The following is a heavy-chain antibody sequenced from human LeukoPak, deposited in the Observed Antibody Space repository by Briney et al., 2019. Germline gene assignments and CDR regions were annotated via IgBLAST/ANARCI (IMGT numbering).Heavy chain of an antibody. CDR1: GYSFTSCW. CDR2: IDPSDSET. D-gene: IGHD5-18*01. V-gene: IGHV5-51*01. Sequence: LGESLKITCKASGYSFTSCWIGWVRQMPGKGLEWMGIIDPSDSETRYTPSFQGQVTISADKSLSTAYLQWNSLKASDTAMYYCARQTAMGRSGDYWGQGTLVTVSS. J-gene: IGHJ4*02. CDR3: ARQTAMGRSGDY.